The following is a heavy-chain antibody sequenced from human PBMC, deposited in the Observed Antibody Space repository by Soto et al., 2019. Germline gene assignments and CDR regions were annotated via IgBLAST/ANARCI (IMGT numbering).Heavy chain of an antibody. D-gene: IGHD7-27*01. V-gene: IGHV4-31*03. J-gene: IGHJ6*02. CDR1: GGSISSGGYY. CDR3: ARTRTGVGYYGMDV. CDR2: IYYSGST. Sequence: TSETLSLTCTVSGGSISSGGYYWSWIRQHPGKGLEWIGYIYYSGSTYYNPSLKSRVTISVDTSKNQFSLKVSSVTAADTAVYYCARTRTGVGYYGMDVWGQGTTVTVSS.